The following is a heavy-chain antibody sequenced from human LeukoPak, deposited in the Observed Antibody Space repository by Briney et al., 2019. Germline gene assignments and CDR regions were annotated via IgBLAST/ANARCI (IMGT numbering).Heavy chain of an antibody. J-gene: IGHJ6*02. CDR1: GYTFTSYY. Sequence: ASVKVSCKASGYTFTSYYIHWVRQAPGQGLEWMGWINPRSGGTNYAQKFQGRVTMTRDTSISTAYMELSRLRSDDTAVYYCARDLLTATQYYGMDVWGQGTTVTVSS. CDR2: INPRSGGT. CDR3: ARDLLTATQYYGMDV. D-gene: IGHD2-15*01. V-gene: IGHV1-2*02.